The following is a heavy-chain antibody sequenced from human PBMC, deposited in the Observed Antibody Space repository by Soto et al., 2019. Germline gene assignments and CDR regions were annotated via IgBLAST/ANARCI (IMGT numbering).Heavy chain of an antibody. CDR1: GFG. CDR3: ARGGTPIDY. CDR2: ISAYNGNT. V-gene: IGHV1-18*01. J-gene: IGHJ4*02. D-gene: IGHD3-16*01. Sequence: QVQLVQSGAEVKKPGASVKVSCKASGFGISWVRQAPGQGLEWMGWISAYNGNTNYAQKFQGRVTMTTDTSTSTAYMELRSLRSDDTAVYYSARGGTPIDYWGQGTLVTVSS.